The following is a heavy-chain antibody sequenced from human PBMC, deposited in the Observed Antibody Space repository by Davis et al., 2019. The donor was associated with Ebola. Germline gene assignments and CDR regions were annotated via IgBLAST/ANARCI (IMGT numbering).Heavy chain of an antibody. J-gene: IGHJ6*02. D-gene: IGHD3-9*01. CDR3: ARGQHDLLTGARYAMDG. CDR1: SGSFSGYY. V-gene: IGHV4-34*01. CDR2: ISHTGDT. Sequence: MPSETLSLTCAVYSGSFSGYYWSWIRQSPGKGLEWIGEISHTGDTNYNPSLKSRVIISVDTSKNKFSLKLNSVNAADTAMYYCARGQHDLLTGARYAMDGWGRGTTVIVSS.